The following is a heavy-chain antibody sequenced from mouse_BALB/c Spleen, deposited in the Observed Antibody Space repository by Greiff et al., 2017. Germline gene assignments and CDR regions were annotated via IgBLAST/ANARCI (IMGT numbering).Heavy chain of an antibody. V-gene: IGHV2-9*02. CDR2: IWAGGST. J-gene: IGHJ4*01. D-gene: IGHD2-1*01. CDR1: GFSLTSYG. Sequence: VKLVESGPGLVAPSQSLSITCTVSGFSLTSYGVHWVRQPPGKGLEWLGVIWAGGSTNYNSALMSRLSISKDNSKSQVFLKMNSLQTDDTAMYYCARSFYGNYVWAMDYWGQGTSVTVSS. CDR3: ARSFYGNYVWAMDY.